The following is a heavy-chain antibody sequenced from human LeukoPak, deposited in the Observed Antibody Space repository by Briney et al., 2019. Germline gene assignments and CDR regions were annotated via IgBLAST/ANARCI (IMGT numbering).Heavy chain of an antibody. CDR3: ARGSNWNSYDY. Sequence: SQTLSLTCTVSRGSISSAGYYWSWIRQPAGKGLEWIGRVYTSGSTNYNPSLKSRVTISLDTSNKQFSLKLSSVAAADTAVYYCARGSNWNSYDYWGQGTLVTVSS. CDR2: VYTSGST. CDR1: RGSISSAGYY. V-gene: IGHV4-61*02. J-gene: IGHJ4*02. D-gene: IGHD1-1*01.